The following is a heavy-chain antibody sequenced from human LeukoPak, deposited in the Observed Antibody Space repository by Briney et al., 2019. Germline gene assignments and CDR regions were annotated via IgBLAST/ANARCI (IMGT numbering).Heavy chain of an antibody. CDR2: ISSSSSYI. CDR3: ARDWYDFWSGYNYYYMDV. J-gene: IGHJ6*03. V-gene: IGHV3-21*01. CDR1: GFTFSSYS. Sequence: GGSLRLSCAASGFTFSSYSMNWVRQAPGKGLEWVSSISSSSSYIYYADSVKGRFTISRDNAKNSLYLQMNSLRAEDTAVYYCARDWYDFWSGYNYYYMDVWGKGTTVTVSS. D-gene: IGHD3-3*01.